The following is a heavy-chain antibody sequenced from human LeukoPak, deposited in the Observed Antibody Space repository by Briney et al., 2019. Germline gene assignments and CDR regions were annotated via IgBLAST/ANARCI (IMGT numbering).Heavy chain of an antibody. CDR3: ARGQKNSYGHIDY. J-gene: IGHJ4*02. CDR1: GGSFSGYY. D-gene: IGHD5-18*01. CDR2: INHSGST. Sequence: SETLSLTCAVYGGSFSGYYWSWIRQPPGKGLEWIGEINHSGSTNYNPSLKSRVTISVDTSKNQFSLKLSSVTAADTAVYYCARGQKNSYGHIDYWGQGTLVTVPS. V-gene: IGHV4-34*01.